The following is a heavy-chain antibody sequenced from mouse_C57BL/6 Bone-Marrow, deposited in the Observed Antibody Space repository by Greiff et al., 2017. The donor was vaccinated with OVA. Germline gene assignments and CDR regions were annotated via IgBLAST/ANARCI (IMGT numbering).Heavy chain of an antibody. CDR1: GFNIKDDY. CDR2: IDPENGDT. V-gene: IGHV14-4*01. D-gene: IGHD2-3*01. Sequence: EVKLMESGAELVRPGASVKLSCTASGFNIKDDYMHWVKQRPEQGLEWIGWIDPENGDTEYASKFQGKATITADTSSNTAYLQLSSLTSEDTAVYYCTTASYDGPLNFDVWGTGTTVTVSS. J-gene: IGHJ1*03. CDR3: TTASYDGPLNFDV.